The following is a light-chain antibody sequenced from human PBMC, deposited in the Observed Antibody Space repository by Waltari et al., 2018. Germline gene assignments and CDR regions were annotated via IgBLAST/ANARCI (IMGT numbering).Light chain of an antibody. J-gene: IGKJ2*01. CDR3: HQYNSYSYT. V-gene: IGKV1-5*03. CDR2: KAS. Sequence: DIQMTQSPSTLSASVGDRVTIPCRASRSISGWLAWYQQKPGKAPNLLIYKASSLESGVPSRFNGSGSWTEFTLTISSLQPDDFATYYCHQYNSYSYTFGQGTKLESK. CDR1: RSISGW.